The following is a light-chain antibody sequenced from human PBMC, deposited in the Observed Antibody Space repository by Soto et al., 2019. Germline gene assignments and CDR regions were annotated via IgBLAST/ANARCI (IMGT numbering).Light chain of an antibody. J-gene: IGKJ4*01. CDR1: QSISTW. CDR3: QQFSL. Sequence: DIQMTQSPSTLSASVGDRVTITCRASQSISTWLAWYQQKPGKAPKLLIYKASILETGVPSRFSGSESGTEFTLTISSLQPDDFATYYCQQFSLFGGGTKVDI. V-gene: IGKV1-5*03. CDR2: KAS.